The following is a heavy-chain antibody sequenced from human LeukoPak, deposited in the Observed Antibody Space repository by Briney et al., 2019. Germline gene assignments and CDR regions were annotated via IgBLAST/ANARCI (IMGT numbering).Heavy chain of an antibody. CDR1: GYTFINCG. V-gene: IGHV1-18*01. Sequence: ASVTVPYMASGYTFINCGIVWVRLAPGQGLEWMGWISAYNSAYNGNTHYAQKLQGRVTMTTDTSTNTGYMELRSLRSDDTAVYYCAREYGSGSYTGIDYWGQG. J-gene: IGHJ4*02. D-gene: IGHD3-10*01. CDR2: ISAYNSAYNGNT. CDR3: AREYGSGSYTGIDY.